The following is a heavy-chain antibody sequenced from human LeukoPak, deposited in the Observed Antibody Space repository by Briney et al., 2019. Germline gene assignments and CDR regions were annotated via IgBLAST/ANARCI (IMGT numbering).Heavy chain of an antibody. D-gene: IGHD3-9*01. Sequence: PSETLSLTCAVYGGSFSGYYWSWIRQPPGKGLEWIGEINHSGSTNYNPSLKSRVTISVDTYKNQFSLKLSSVTAADTAVYYWSSRYYDILTGTHDYWGQGTLVTVSS. CDR1: GGSFSGYY. V-gene: IGHV4-34*01. CDR2: INHSGST. CDR3: SSRYYDILTGTHDY. J-gene: IGHJ4*02.